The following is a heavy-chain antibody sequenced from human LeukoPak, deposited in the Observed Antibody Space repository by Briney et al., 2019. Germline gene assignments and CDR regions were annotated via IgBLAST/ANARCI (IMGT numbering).Heavy chain of an antibody. CDR3: ARRDSAAGFPY. D-gene: IGHD6-13*01. CDR2: INHSGST. J-gene: IGHJ4*02. V-gene: IGHV4-34*01. Sequence: PSETLSLTCAVYGGSFSGYYWSWIRQPPGKGLEWIGEINHSGSTNYNPSLKSRVTISVDTSKNQFSLKLSSVTAADTAVYYCARRDSAAGFPYWGQGTLVTVSS. CDR1: GGSFSGYY.